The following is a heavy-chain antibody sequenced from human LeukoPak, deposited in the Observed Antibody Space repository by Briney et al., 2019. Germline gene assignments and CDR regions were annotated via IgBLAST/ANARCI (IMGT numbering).Heavy chain of an antibody. Sequence: GGSLRLSCEVSGFTFSSYWMNWVRQAPGKGLEWVANIKQDGSEKYYVDSVKGRFTISRDNAKNSLYLQMNSLRAEDTAVYYCARTESQLAYYYYYYGMDVWGQGTTVTVSS. CDR1: GFTFSSYW. J-gene: IGHJ6*02. CDR2: IKQDGSEK. CDR3: ARTESQLAYYYYYYGMDV. D-gene: IGHD2-2*01. V-gene: IGHV3-7*03.